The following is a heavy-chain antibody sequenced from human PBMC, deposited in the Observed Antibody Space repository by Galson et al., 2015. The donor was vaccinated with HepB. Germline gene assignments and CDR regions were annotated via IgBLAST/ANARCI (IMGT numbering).Heavy chain of an antibody. CDR1: GFTVSSNY. CDR2: IYSGGST. Sequence: SLRLSCAASGFTVSSNYMSWVRQAPGKGLEWVSVIYSGGSTYYADSVKGRFTISRDNSKNTLYLQMNSLRAEDTAVYYCARDRVYYYYGMDVWGQGTTVTVSS. J-gene: IGHJ6*02. D-gene: IGHD3-10*01. V-gene: IGHV3-66*02. CDR3: ARDRVYYYYGMDV.